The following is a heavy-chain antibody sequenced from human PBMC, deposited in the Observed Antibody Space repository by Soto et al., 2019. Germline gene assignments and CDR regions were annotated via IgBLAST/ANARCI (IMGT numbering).Heavy chain of an antibody. J-gene: IGHJ4*02. V-gene: IGHV3-53*01. CDR1: GFTVGNNY. CDR2: IYSTGTT. D-gene: IGHD3-10*01. Sequence: EVQLVESGGGLIQPGGSLKLSCAASGFTVGNNYMSWVRQAPGKGLEWVSLIYSTGTTKYADSVKGRFTVSRDNAKNPLYLQMNSLRAEDTAMYYCAKDGRGSGSHYNSFGYWGQGTLVTVSS. CDR3: AKDGRGSGSHYNSFGY.